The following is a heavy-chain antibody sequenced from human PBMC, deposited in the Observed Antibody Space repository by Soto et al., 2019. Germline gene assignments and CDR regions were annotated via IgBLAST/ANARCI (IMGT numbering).Heavy chain of an antibody. V-gene: IGHV1-69*04. CDR3: ARDPSYYGSGSSLDY. CDR1: GGTFSSYT. Sequence: SVKVSCKASGGTFSSYTISWVRQAPGQGLEWMGRIIPILGIANYAQKFQGRVTITADKSTSTAYMELSSLRSEDTAVYYCARDPSYYGSGSSLDYWGQGTLVTVSS. CDR2: IIPILGIA. J-gene: IGHJ4*02. D-gene: IGHD3-10*01.